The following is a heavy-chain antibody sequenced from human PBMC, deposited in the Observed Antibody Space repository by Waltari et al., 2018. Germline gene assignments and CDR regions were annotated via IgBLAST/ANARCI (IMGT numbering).Heavy chain of an antibody. CDR1: GGSISSYY. CDR2: IYTSGST. Sequence: QVQLQESGPGLVKPSETLSLTCTVSGGSISSYYWSWIRQPAGKGLEWIGRIYTSGSTNYNPSLKSRVTMSVDTSKNQFALKLSSVTAADTAVYYCARGGEYYDSSGYLHTVMDVWGQGTTVTVAS. CDR3: ARGGEYYDSSGYLHTVMDV. J-gene: IGHJ6*02. D-gene: IGHD3-22*01. V-gene: IGHV4-4*07.